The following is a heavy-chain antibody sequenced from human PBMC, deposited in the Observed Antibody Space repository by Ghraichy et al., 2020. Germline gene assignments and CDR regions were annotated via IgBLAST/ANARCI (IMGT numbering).Heavy chain of an antibody. CDR1: GGSFSGYY. CDR2: INHSGST. CDR3: ASSDYDFWSGYYIFVKV. Sequence: SETLSLTCAVYGGSFSGYYWSWIRQPPGKGLEWIGEINHSGSTNYNPSLKSRVTISVDTSKNQFSLKLSSVTAADTAIYYCASSDYDFWSGYYIFVKVWGQGTLVTVSS. D-gene: IGHD3-3*01. V-gene: IGHV4-34*01. J-gene: IGHJ4*02.